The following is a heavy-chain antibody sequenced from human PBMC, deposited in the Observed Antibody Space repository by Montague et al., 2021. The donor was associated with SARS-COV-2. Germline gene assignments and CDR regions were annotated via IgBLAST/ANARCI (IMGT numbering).Heavy chain of an antibody. CDR3: ARRGRKLLPVATTIGGFDI. D-gene: IGHD5-12*01. J-gene: IGHJ3*02. V-gene: IGHV4-39*01. CDR1: GGSIGSSNYY. CDR2: IYDSGST. Sequence: SETLSLTCTVSGGSIGSSNYYWDWIRQPPGKGLEWIGSIYDSGSTYYNSSLKSRVTISVDTSKNHFSLKLNSVTAADTAVYYCARRGRKLLPVATTIGGFDIWGQGTMVTVSS.